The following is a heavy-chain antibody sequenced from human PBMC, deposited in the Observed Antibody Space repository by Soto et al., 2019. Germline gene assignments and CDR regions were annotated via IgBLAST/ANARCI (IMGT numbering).Heavy chain of an antibody. CDR1: GFIFTDYW. D-gene: IGHD3-16*01. V-gene: IGHV3-7*04. J-gene: IGHJ3*02. Sequence: EVQLVESGGGLVQPGGSLRLSCAASGFIFTDYWMNWVRQAPGKGLEWVANIKQDGSEKYFVDSVKGLFTISRDNAKNALYLQMDSLGAEGTAVYYCARGGGSCDIWGQGTMVTVSS. CDR3: ARGGGSCDI. CDR2: IKQDGSEK.